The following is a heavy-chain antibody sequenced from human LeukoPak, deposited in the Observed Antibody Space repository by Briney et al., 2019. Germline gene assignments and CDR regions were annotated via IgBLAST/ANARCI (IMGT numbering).Heavy chain of an antibody. CDR1: GGSISSGGYY. CDR2: IYHSGST. D-gene: IGHD1-20*01. Sequence: SQTLSLTCTVSGGSISSGGYYWSWIRQPPGKGLEWIGSIYHSGSTYYNPSLKSRVTISVDTSKNQFSLKLSSVTAADTAVYYCAREYNWKWFNWGQGTLVTVSS. V-gene: IGHV4-39*07. CDR3: AREYNWKWFN. J-gene: IGHJ4*02.